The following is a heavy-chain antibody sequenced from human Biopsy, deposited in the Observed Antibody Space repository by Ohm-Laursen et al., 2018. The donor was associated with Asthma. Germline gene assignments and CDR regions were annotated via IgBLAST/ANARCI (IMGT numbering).Heavy chain of an antibody. V-gene: IGHV4-31*03. D-gene: IGHD3-22*01. CDR3: ARAQDYYDSRGYYRSFDY. CDR1: GVSINSGNSY. Sequence: TLSLTCSVSGVSINSGNSYWSWIRQHPGKGLEWIGYVDHDGSTYYNPSLKSRVSISIDTSKNQFSLKLSSVTAADTAVYYCARAQDYYDSRGYYRSFDYWGQGTLVTVSS. CDR2: VDHDGST. J-gene: IGHJ4*02.